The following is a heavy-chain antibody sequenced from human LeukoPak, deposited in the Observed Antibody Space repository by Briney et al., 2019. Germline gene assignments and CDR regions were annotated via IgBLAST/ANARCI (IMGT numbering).Heavy chain of an antibody. D-gene: IGHD6-13*01. Sequence: PSETLSLTCTVSGGSISSYYWSWIRQPPGKGLEWIGYIYYSGSTNYNPSLKSRVTISVDTSKNQFSLKLSSVTAADTAVYYCARVTQQLVPYSDYWGQGTLVTVSS. V-gene: IGHV4-59*01. CDR1: GGSISSYY. CDR2: IYYSGST. CDR3: ARVTQQLVPYSDY. J-gene: IGHJ4*02.